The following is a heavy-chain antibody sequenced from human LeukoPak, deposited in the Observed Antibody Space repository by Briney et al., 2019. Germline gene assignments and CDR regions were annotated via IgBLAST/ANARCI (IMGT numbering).Heavy chain of an antibody. CDR3: ARGRGRMVPPLRAFDI. D-gene: IGHD2-2*01. V-gene: IGHV4-34*01. CDR1: GGSFSGYY. CDR2: INHSGST. J-gene: IGHJ3*02. Sequence: SETLSLTCAVYGGSFSGYYWSWIRQPPGKGLEWIGKINHSGSTNYNPSLKSRVTISVDTSKNQFSLKLSSVTAADTAVYYCARGRGRMVPPLRAFDIWGQGTMVTVSS.